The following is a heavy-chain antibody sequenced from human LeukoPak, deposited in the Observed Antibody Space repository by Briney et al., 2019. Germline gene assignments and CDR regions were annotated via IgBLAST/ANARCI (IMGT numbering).Heavy chain of an antibody. V-gene: IGHV3-7*05. D-gene: IGHD6-19*01. J-gene: IGHJ4*02. CDR1: GFTFSTSW. Sequence: GGSLRLSCAASGFTFSTSWMSWVRQAPGKGLEWVANIKQDGSEIYYVDSVKGRFTISRDNAKDSLYLQMNSLRAEDTAVYCCARGITVSGDMGNFDYWGQGTLVTVSS. CDR3: ARGITVSGDMGNFDY. CDR2: IKQDGSEI.